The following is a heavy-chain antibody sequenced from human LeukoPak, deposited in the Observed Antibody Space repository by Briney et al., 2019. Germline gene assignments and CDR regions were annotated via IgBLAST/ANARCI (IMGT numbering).Heavy chain of an antibody. Sequence: GSLRLSCAASGFTFSSYDMHWVRPATRKGMEWVSAIGSAGSTHYADSVKGRFTISRENAKNSLYLQMNSLTDGDTAVYYCARELVEPGLWYFDLWGRGTLVTVSS. J-gene: IGHJ2*01. V-gene: IGHV3-13*01. D-gene: IGHD1-1*01. CDR2: IGSAGST. CDR3: ARELVEPGLWYFDL. CDR1: GFTFSSYD.